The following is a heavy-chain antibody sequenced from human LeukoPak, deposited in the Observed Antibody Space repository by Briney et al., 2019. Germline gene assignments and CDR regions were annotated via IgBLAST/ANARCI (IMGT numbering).Heavy chain of an antibody. Sequence: SETLSLTCTASGDSISSSTYYWGWIRQPPGKGLEWIGSIYYSGSTYYNPSLKSRVTISVDTSKNQFSLKLSSVTAADTAVYYCARRRGDLSYFDSWGQGTLVTVSS. J-gene: IGHJ4*02. V-gene: IGHV4-39*01. CDR3: ARRRGDLSYFDS. D-gene: IGHD4-17*01. CDR2: IYYSGST. CDR1: GDSISSSTYY.